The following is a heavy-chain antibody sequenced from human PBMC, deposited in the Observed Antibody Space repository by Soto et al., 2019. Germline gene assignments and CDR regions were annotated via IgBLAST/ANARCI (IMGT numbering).Heavy chain of an antibody. CDR3: TRGPRPSSVGTGAF. Sequence: GSLRLACTASGXTVSMYGMHWVRQVPGKGPEWVSRISDDGSRADYADSVKGRFTISRDNAKNTLYLEMHVLRADDTAVYYFTRGPRPSSVGTGAFWGQGTPGTVSS. CDR1: GXTVSMYG. CDR2: ISDDGSRA. J-gene: IGHJ4*02. V-gene: IGHV3-74*01. D-gene: IGHD3-10*01.